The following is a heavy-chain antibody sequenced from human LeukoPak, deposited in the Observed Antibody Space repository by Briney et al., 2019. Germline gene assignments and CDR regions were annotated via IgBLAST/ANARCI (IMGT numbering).Heavy chain of an antibody. CDR1: GGSFSGYY. D-gene: IGHD6-13*01. Sequence: KPLETLSLTCAVYGGSFSGYYWSWIRQPPGKGLEWIGEINHSGSTNYNPSLKSRVTISVDTSKNQFSLKLSSVTAADTAVYYCARGGYSSSWYVWLAGPGEVGWFDPWGQGTLVTVSS. J-gene: IGHJ5*02. CDR3: ARGGYSSSWYVWLAGPGEVGWFDP. CDR2: INHSGST. V-gene: IGHV4-34*01.